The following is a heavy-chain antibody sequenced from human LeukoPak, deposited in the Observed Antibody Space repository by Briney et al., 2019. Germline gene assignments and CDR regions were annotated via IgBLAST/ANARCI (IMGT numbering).Heavy chain of an antibody. Sequence: GSSVKVSCKASGGTFSSYAISWVRQAPGQGLEWMGWINPDSGATNYAQKFQGRVTMTRDTSSSTAYMELSRLRSDDTALYYCARQVTSLTGWGQGTLVTVSS. CDR3: ARQVTSLTG. J-gene: IGHJ4*02. CDR1: GGTFSSYA. V-gene: IGHV1-2*02. CDR2: INPDSGAT. D-gene: IGHD3-9*01.